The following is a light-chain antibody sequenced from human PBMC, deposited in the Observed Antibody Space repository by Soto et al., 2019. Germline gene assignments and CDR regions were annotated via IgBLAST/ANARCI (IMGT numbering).Light chain of an antibody. J-gene: IGLJ1*01. CDR2: DVS. CDR3: SSYTSSSTLGL. V-gene: IGLV2-14*01. CDR1: SSDIGAYNY. Sequence: QSVLTQPASVSGSPGQSITISCTETSSDIGAYNYVSWYQQHPGRAPKLMIYDVSNRPSGVSNRFSGSKSGNTASLTISGLQAEDEADYYCSSYTSSSTLGLFGAGTKVTVL.